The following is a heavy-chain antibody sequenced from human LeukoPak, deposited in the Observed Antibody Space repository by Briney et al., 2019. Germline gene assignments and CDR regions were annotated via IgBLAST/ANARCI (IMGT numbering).Heavy chain of an antibody. V-gene: IGHV3-7*01. CDR1: GFTFSSYY. CDR3: ARDLFPLVTNFGVLSYFDY. D-gene: IGHD3-3*01. Sequence: PGGSLSLSCAASGFTFSSYYMSWVRQAPGKELEWVANIKQGGNEKYYVDSVNGRFTISRDNAKNSLFLQMNTLRAEDTAVYYCARDLFPLVTNFGVLSYFDYWGQGTLVTVSS. J-gene: IGHJ4*02. CDR2: IKQGGNEK.